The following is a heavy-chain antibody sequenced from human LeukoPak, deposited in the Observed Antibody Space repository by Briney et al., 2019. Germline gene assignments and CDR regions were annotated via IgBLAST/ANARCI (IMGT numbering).Heavy chain of an antibody. CDR2: ISYSGST. V-gene: IGHV4-59*01. Sequence: SETLSLTCTVSGGSISRYYWSWIRQPPGKGLEWIGYISYSGSTNYNPSLKSRVTISVDTSKNQFSLELSSVTAADTAVYYCARMGVVGIPFDYWGQGTLVTVSS. CDR1: GGSISRYY. J-gene: IGHJ4*02. CDR3: ARMGVVGIPFDY. D-gene: IGHD3-3*01.